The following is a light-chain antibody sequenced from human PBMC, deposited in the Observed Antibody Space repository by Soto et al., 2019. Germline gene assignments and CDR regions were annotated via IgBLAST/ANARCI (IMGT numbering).Light chain of an antibody. CDR2: DVS. Sequence: QSVLTQRASVSGSPGQSITISCTGTSSDVGGYNYVSWYQQHPGKAPKLLINDVSNRPSGISDRFSGSKSGNTASLTISGLQAEDEADYYCSSYTSSTTNVFGTGTKVIVL. J-gene: IGLJ1*01. CDR3: SSYTSSTTNV. CDR1: SSDVGGYNY. V-gene: IGLV2-14*03.